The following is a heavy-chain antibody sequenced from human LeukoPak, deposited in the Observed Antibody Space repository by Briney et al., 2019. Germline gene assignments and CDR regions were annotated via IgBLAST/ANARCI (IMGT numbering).Heavy chain of an antibody. CDR1: GFTFSSYW. CDR2: IKQDGSEK. D-gene: IGHD3-22*01. J-gene: IGHJ4*02. Sequence: GGSLRLSCAASGFTFSSYWTSWVRQAPGKGLEWVANIKQDGSEKYYVDSVKGRFTISRDNAKNSLYLQMNSLRAEDTAVYYCARNPQGVVVITPGFDYWGQGTLVTVSS. CDR3: ARNPQGVVVITPGFDY. V-gene: IGHV3-7*01.